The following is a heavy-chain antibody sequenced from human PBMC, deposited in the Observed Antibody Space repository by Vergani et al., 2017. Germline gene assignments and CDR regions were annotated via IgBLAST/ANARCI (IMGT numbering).Heavy chain of an antibody. J-gene: IGHJ5*02. V-gene: IGHV4-31*03. CDR2: IYYSGST. CDR3: ARVRWSSSSVNWFDP. D-gene: IGHD6-6*01. Sequence: QVQLQESGPGLVKPSQPLSLTCTVSGGSISSGGYYWSWIRQHPGKGLEWIGYIYYSGSTYYNPSLKSRVTISVDTSKNQFSLKLSSVTAADTAVYYCARVRWSSSSVNWFDPWGQGTLVTVSS. CDR1: GGSISSGGYY.